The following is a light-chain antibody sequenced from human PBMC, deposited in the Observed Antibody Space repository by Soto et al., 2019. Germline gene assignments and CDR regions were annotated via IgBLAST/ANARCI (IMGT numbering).Light chain of an antibody. V-gene: IGKV4-1*01. J-gene: IGKJ2*01. Sequence: DIVMTQSPDSLAVSLGERATINCKSSQSVLYSSNNKNYLAWYQQKPGQPPKLLIYWASTRESGVPDRFSGSGFGTDFTLTIRSLQAEDVAVYYCQQYYGTPHTFGQGTKLEIK. CDR2: WAS. CDR1: QSVLYSSNNKNY. CDR3: QQYYGTPHT.